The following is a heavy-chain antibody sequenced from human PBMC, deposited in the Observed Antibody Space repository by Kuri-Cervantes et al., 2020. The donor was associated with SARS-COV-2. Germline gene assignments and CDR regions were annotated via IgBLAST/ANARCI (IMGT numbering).Heavy chain of an antibody. CDR2: INPSGGST. J-gene: IGHJ5*02. V-gene: IGHV1-46*03. Sequence: ASVKVSCKASGGTFSSYAISWVRQAPGQGLEWMGIINPSGGSTSYAQKFQGRVTMTRDTSTSTVYMELSSLRSEDTAVYYCARGGYVVVPAAPRWFDPWGQGTLVTVSS. CDR3: ARGGYVVVPAAPRWFDP. D-gene: IGHD2-2*01. CDR1: GGTFSSYA.